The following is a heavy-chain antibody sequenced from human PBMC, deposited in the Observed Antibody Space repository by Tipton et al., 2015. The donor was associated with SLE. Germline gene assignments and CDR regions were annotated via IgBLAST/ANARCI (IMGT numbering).Heavy chain of an antibody. V-gene: IGHV4-4*08. CDR2: IYTSGST. CDR3: ARAWGYSGSPDAFDI. J-gene: IGHJ3*02. D-gene: IGHD1-26*01. Sequence: LRLSCTVSGGSISSYYWSWFRQPPGKGLEWIGYIYTSGSTNYNPSLKSRVTISVDTSKNQFSLKLSSVTAADTAVYYCARAWGYSGSPDAFDIWGQGTMVTVSS. CDR1: GGSISSYY.